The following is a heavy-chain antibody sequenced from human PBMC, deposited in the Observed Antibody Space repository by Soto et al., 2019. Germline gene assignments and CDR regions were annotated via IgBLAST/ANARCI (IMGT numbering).Heavy chain of an antibody. CDR3: ARVWVVADPRESYYYYGMDV. D-gene: IGHD5-12*01. CDR2: ISAYNGNT. V-gene: IGHV1-18*04. CDR1: GYTFTSYG. Sequence: VASVKVSCKASGYTFTSYGISGVRQAPGQVLEWMGWISAYNGNTNYAQKLQGRVTMTTDTSTSTAYMELRSLRSDDTAVYYCARVWVVADPRESYYYYGMDVWGQGTTVTVSS. J-gene: IGHJ6*02.